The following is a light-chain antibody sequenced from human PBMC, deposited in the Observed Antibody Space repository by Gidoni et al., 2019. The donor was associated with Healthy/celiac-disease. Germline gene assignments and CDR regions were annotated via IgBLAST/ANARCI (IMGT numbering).Light chain of an antibody. CDR2: DAS. V-gene: IGKV1-13*02. CDR1: QGISSA. J-gene: IGKJ2*01. Sequence: AIQLTQSPSSLSASVGDRVTITCRASQGISSALAWYQQKPGKAPKLLIYDASSLESGVPSRFSGSGSGTDVTLTISSLQPEDFATYYCQQFNSYPVYTFGQGTKLEIK. CDR3: QQFNSYPVYT.